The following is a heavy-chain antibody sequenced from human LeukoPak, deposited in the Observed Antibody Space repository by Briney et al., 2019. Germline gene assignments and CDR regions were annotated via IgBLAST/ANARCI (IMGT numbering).Heavy chain of an antibody. Sequence: GRSLRLSCAASGFTFSSYAMHWVRQAPGKGLEWVAVISYDGSNKYYADSVKGRFTISRDNSKNTLYLQMNSLRAEVTAVYYCARDESGDYWGQGTLVTVSS. J-gene: IGHJ4*02. D-gene: IGHD3-10*01. V-gene: IGHV3-30-3*01. CDR3: ARDESGDY. CDR1: GFTFSSYA. CDR2: ISYDGSNK.